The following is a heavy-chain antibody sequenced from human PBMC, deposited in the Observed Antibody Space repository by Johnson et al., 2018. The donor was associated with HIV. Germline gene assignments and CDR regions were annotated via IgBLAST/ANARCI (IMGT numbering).Heavy chain of an antibody. V-gene: IGHV3-33*06. CDR1: GFTFSSYG. CDR3: AKEANPYSSSWYGDAFDI. D-gene: IGHD6-13*01. J-gene: IGHJ3*02. CDR2: IWYDGTNK. Sequence: VQLVESGGGVVQPGRSLRLSCAASGFTFSSYGMHWVRQAPGKGLEWVAVIWYDGTNKYYADSVKGRFIISRDNSKNTLYLQMNSLRAEDTAVYYCAKEANPYSSSWYGDAFDIWGQGTMVTVSS.